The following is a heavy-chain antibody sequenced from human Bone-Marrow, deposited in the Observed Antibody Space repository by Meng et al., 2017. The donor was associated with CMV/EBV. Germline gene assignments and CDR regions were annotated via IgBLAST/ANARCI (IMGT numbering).Heavy chain of an antibody. J-gene: IGHJ6*02. CDR3: VRHIIVVPARGYGVNV. D-gene: IGHD2-2*01. CDR2: IYYSGST. CDR1: GGSISSSSYY. Sequence: SETLSLTCTVSGGSISSSSYYWGWIRQPPGKGLEWIGSIYYSGSTYYNPSLKSRVAISVDTSGTQFSLTLSSVTAADTAVYYCVRHIIVVPARGYGVNVWGQGTTVTVSS. V-gene: IGHV4-39*01.